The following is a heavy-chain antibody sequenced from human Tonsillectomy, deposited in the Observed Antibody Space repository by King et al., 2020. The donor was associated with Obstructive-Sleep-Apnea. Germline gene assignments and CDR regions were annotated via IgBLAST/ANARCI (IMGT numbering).Heavy chain of an antibody. Sequence: QLVQSGAEVKEPGASVKVSCKASGYTFTSYGITWVRQAPGQGLEWVGWISVYNGNTNYAQKYQGRVTMTTDTSTTTAYMELRSLRSDDTAVYYCARDHITASEDIWGQGTMVTVSS. CDR3: ARDHITASEDI. D-gene: IGHD1-14*01. CDR2: ISVYNGNT. V-gene: IGHV1-18*01. J-gene: IGHJ3*02. CDR1: GYTFTSYG.